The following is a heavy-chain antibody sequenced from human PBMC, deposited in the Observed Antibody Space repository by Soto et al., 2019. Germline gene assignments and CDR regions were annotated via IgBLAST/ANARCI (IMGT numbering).Heavy chain of an antibody. D-gene: IGHD6-6*01. CDR3: GASGHSSSPFWGWFDP. V-gene: IGHV1-69*13. CDR1: GGTFSSYA. Sequence: ASVKVSCKASGGTFSSYAISWVRQAPGQGLEWMGGIIPIFGTANYAQKFQGRVTITADESTSTAYMELSSLRSEDTAVYYCGASGHSSSPFWGWFDPWGQGTLVTVS. J-gene: IGHJ5*02. CDR2: IIPIFGTA.